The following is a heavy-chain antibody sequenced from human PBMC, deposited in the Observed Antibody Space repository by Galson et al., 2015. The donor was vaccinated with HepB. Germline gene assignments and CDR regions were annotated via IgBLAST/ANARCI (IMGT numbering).Heavy chain of an antibody. J-gene: IGHJ4*02. CDR3: TTDPTTMVRNFDY. D-gene: IGHD3-10*01. V-gene: IGHV3-15*07. CDR2: IKSKTDGGTT. Sequence: SLRLSCAASGFTFSNAWMNWVRQAPGKGLEWVGCIKSKTDGGTTEYAAPVKGRFTISRDDSKNTVYLQMNSLKTEDTAVYYCTTDPTTMVRNFDYWGQVTLVTVSS. CDR1: GFTFSNAW.